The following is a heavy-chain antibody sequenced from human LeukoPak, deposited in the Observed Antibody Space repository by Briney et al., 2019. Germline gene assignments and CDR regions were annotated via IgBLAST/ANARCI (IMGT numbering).Heavy chain of an antibody. CDR1: GGSISSSSYY. CDR3: ARYNSLWFGELLYYFDY. Sequence: PSETLSLTCTVSGGSISSSSYYWGCIRQPPGKGLEWIVCIYYSGSTYYNPSLKSRVTISVDTSKNQFSLKLTSVTAADTAVYYCARYNSLWFGELLYYFDYWGQGTLVTVSS. D-gene: IGHD3-10*01. V-gene: IGHV4-39*01. CDR2: IYYSGST. J-gene: IGHJ4*02.